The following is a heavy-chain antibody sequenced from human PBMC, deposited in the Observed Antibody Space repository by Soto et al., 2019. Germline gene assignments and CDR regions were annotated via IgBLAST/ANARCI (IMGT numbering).Heavy chain of an antibody. CDR2: ISYDGSDK. D-gene: IGHD2-15*01. CDR1: GFTFSSYG. Sequence: QVQLVEAGGGVVQPGRSLRLSCAASGFTFSSYGMHWVRQAPGKGLEWVAVISYDGSDKYYADSVKGRFTISRDNSNNTVHLQRDSLRAKDTAVYYCAKGVVVAITYFQHWGQGTLVTFSS. J-gene: IGHJ1*01. V-gene: IGHV3-30*18. CDR3: AKGVVVAITYFQH.